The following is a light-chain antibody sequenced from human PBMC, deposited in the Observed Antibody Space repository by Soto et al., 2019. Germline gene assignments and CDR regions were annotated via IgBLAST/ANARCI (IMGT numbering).Light chain of an antibody. CDR2: AAS. CDR3: QQQGT. J-gene: IGKJ2*01. CDR1: RFLSSSY. V-gene: IGKV3-20*01. Sequence: EIVLTQSPGPLSLSPGERATLSCRASRFLSSSYVVWYQQKPRQAPRLLIYAASRRATGIPDRFSGSGPATEYTLTISRLEPEDSAVYYCQQQGTFGQGTKLEIK.